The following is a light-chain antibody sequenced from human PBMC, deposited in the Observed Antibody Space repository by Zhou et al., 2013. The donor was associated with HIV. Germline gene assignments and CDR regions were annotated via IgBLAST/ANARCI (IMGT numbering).Light chain of an antibody. CDR2: KAS. J-gene: IGKJ2*01. CDR1: ESINTY. Sequence: DIQMTQSPSTLSASVGDSVTITCRASESINTYLAWYQQRPGKAPKLLIYKASILEDGVPPRFSGSGSRTEFTLTISSLQPDDFATYYCQQYQSYFPYTFGQGTKLEIK. V-gene: IGKV1-5*03. CDR3: QQYQSYFPYT.